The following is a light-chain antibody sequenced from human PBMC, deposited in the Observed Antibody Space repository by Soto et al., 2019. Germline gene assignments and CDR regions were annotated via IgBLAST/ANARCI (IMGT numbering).Light chain of an antibody. CDR2: GAS. V-gene: IGKV1-39*01. Sequence: DIQMTQSPSSLSASVGDRVTITCRPSQSISTYLNWFQQKPGKAPKLLIYGASSLQSGVPSRFSGSGSGTDFTLTISSLQPEDFATYYCQQSFTTPWTFGPGTKVEIK. CDR1: QSISTY. J-gene: IGKJ1*01. CDR3: QQSFTTPWT.